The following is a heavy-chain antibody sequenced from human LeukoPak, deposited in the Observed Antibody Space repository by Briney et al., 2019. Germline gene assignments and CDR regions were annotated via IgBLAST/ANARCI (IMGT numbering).Heavy chain of an antibody. CDR2: IYTSGST. J-gene: IGHJ6*03. Sequence: PSETLSLTCTVSGGSISSYYWSWIRQPAGKGLEWIGRIYTSGSTNYNPSLKSRVTMSVDTSKNQFSLKLSSVTAADTAVYYCAREYYYGSGSLADYYCYMDVWGKGTTVTISS. D-gene: IGHD3-10*01. V-gene: IGHV4-4*07. CDR1: GGSISSYY. CDR3: AREYYYGSGSLADYYCYMDV.